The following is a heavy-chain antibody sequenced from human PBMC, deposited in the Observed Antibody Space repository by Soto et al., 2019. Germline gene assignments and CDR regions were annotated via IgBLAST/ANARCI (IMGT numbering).Heavy chain of an antibody. CDR3: ARESAGSHKNNWFDP. V-gene: IGHV4-59*01. Sequence: SETLSLTCTVSGGSISTYYLSWIRQPPGKGLEWIGYIYYSGSTYYNPSLKSRVTMSVDTSRNQLLLQLNSVTAADTAVYYCARESAGSHKNNWFDPWGQGTLVTVSS. CDR2: IYYSGST. J-gene: IGHJ5*02. CDR1: GGSISTYY. D-gene: IGHD3-10*01.